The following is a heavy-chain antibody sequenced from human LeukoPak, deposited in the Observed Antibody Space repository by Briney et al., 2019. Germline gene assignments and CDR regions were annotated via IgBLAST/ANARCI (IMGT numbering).Heavy chain of an antibody. D-gene: IGHD2-2*01. V-gene: IGHV5-51*01. Sequence: GESLKISCKSSGYSFTNYWIGWVRQMPGKGPEWMGIIYPADSDTRYSPSFVGQVTISVDKSINTAYLQWSSLRASDTAFYYCTSHTSGNWFDPWGQGTLVTVSS. J-gene: IGHJ5*02. CDR2: IYPADSDT. CDR1: GYSFTNYW. CDR3: TSHTSGNWFDP.